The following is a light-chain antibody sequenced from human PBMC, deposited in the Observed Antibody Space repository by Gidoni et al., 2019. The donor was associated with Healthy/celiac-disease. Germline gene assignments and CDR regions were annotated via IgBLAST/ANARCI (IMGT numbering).Light chain of an antibody. CDR3: QQRSNWIT. CDR2: DAS. Sequence: VFTQSPATLSLSPGERATLSCRASQSVSSYLAWYQQKPGQAPRLLIYDASNSATGITARFSGSGSGTDFTITIRSLEPEDFAVYYCQQRSNWITFGQGTRLEIK. CDR1: QSVSSY. V-gene: IGKV3-11*01. J-gene: IGKJ5*01.